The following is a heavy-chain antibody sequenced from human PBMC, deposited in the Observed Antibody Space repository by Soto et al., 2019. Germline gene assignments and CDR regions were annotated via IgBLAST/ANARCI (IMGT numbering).Heavy chain of an antibody. D-gene: IGHD3-10*01. CDR2: IYWDEKT. CDR1: GFSLSTSGVG. CDR3: THRTYFTSGRPYDY. Sequence: QITLKESGPTLVKPTQTLTLTCTFSGFSLSTSGVGVDWIRQPPGQALEWLAVIYWDEKTHYSPSLSNRLTVPGATSRNQVVLTMTNMDPVDTATYYCTHRTYFTSGRPYDYWGQGTLVTVSS. V-gene: IGHV2-5*02. J-gene: IGHJ4*02.